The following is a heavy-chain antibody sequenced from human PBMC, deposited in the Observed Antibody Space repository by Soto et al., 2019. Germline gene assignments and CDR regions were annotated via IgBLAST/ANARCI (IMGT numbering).Heavy chain of an antibody. CDR3: ARARQKGGNLFDY. Sequence: SVKVSCKASGGTFSSYAISWVRQAPGQGLEWMGGIIPIFGTANYAQKFQGRVTITADESTSTAYMELSSLRSEDTAVYYCARARQKGGNLFDYWGQGTLFTVSS. J-gene: IGHJ4*02. CDR2: IIPIFGTA. D-gene: IGHD2-15*01. CDR1: GGTFSSYA. V-gene: IGHV1-69*13.